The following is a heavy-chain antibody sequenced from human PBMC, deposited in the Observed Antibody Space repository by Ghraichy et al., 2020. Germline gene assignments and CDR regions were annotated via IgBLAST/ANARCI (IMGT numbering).Heavy chain of an antibody. Sequence: SETLSLTCTVSGGSISSSSYYWGWIRQPPGKGLEWIGSIYYSGSTYYNPSLKSRVTISVDTSKNQFSLKLSSVTAADTAVYYCASTGPRAVTTTFFDYWGQGTLVTVSS. D-gene: IGHD4-17*01. J-gene: IGHJ4*02. CDR1: GGSISSSSYY. V-gene: IGHV4-39*01. CDR3: ASTGPRAVTTTFFDY. CDR2: IYYSGST.